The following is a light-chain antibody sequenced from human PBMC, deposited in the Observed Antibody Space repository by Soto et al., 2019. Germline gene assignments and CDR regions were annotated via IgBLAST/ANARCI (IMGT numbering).Light chain of an antibody. J-gene: IGLJ1*01. Sequence: QPVLTQPPSASGTPGQRVTISCSGSSSYIGSSNVNWYQQLPGTAPKLLIYTNNQRPSGVPDRFSGSKSGTSASLAISGLQSEDEADYYCAAWDDSLNGRVFGTGTKLTVL. CDR1: SSYIGSSN. CDR2: TNN. CDR3: AAWDDSLNGRV. V-gene: IGLV1-44*01.